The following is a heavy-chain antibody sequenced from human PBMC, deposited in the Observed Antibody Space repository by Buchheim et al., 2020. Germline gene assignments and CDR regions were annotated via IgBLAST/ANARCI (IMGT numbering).Heavy chain of an antibody. Sequence: QVQLVESGGGVVQPGRSLRLSCAASGFTFSSYGMHWVRQAPGKGLEWVAVISYDGSNKYYADSVKGRFTISRDNSKNTLYLQMNSLRAEDTAVYYCAKDTIAARGFDYWGQGTL. D-gene: IGHD6-6*01. J-gene: IGHJ4*02. CDR1: GFTFSSYG. CDR3: AKDTIAARGFDY. CDR2: ISYDGSNK. V-gene: IGHV3-30*18.